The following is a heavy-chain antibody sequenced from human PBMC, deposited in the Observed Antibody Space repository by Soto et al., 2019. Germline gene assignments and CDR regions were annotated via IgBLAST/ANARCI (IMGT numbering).Heavy chain of an antibody. CDR3: APGRQFVVDH. J-gene: IGHJ4*02. Sequence: EVQLLESGGDLVQSGGSLRLSCGASGFTFSSYAMSWVRQAPGKGLEWVSGIGSDFDTHYAVSVRGRFTISRDNSKNTVYLQMNSLRAEDTAVYYCAPGRQFVVDHWGQGTLVTVSS. D-gene: IGHD2-15*01. CDR2: IGSDFDT. CDR1: GFTFSSYA. V-gene: IGHV3-23*05.